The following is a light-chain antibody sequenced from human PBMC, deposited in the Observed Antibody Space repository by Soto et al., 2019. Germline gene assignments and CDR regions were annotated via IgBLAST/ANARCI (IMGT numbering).Light chain of an antibody. Sequence: DIQMTQSPSTLSASLVDRVAITCRASQSISSWLAWYQQKPGKAPKLLIYDASSLESGVPSRFSGSGSGTEFTLTISSLQPDDFATYYCQQYGTFGQGTKVDI. J-gene: IGKJ1*01. CDR1: QSISSW. CDR3: QQYGT. CDR2: DAS. V-gene: IGKV1-5*01.